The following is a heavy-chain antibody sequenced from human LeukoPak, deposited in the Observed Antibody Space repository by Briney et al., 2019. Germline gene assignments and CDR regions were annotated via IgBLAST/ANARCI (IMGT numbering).Heavy chain of an antibody. J-gene: IGHJ4*02. V-gene: IGHV4-34*01. CDR1: GGSFSGYY. CDR3: ARAVDFWSGYSIDY. CDR2: INHSGST. D-gene: IGHD3-3*01. Sequence: SETLSLTCAVYGGSFSGYYWSWIRQPPRKGLEWIGEINHSGSTNYNPSLRSRVTISVDTSKNQFSLKLSSVTAADTAVYYCARAVDFWSGYSIDYWGQGTLVTVSS.